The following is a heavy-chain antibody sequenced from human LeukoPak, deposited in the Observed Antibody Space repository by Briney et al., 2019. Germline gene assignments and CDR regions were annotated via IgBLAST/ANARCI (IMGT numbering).Heavy chain of an antibody. CDR1: GGSISSYY. CDR3: ARSPIWSSSWFDY. V-gene: IGHV4-59*01. Sequence: SETLSLACSVSGGSISSYYWSWIRQPPGKGLEWIGYIYYSGSTNCNPSLKSRVTISVDMSKNQFSLKLSSVTAADTAGYYCARSPIWSSSWFDYWGQGTLVTVSS. D-gene: IGHD6-13*01. J-gene: IGHJ4*02. CDR2: IYYSGST.